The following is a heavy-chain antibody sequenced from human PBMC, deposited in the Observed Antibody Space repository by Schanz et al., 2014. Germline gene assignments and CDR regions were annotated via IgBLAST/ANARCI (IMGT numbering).Heavy chain of an antibody. CDR2: MNPKTGNT. CDR3: ARALKGKVAIFGVIAARDFCYMDV. CDR1: GFNFNNYD. V-gene: IGHV1-8*01. D-gene: IGHD3-3*01. J-gene: IGHJ6*03. Sequence: QVQLVQSGAEVKKPGASVKVSCTASGFNFNNYDINWVRQATGQGLEWMGWMNPKTGNTDHAQKFQGRVSMTWDTATSTDYFDRSRLRSEETGVYYCARALKGKVAIFGVIAARDFCYMDVWGKGTTVTVSS.